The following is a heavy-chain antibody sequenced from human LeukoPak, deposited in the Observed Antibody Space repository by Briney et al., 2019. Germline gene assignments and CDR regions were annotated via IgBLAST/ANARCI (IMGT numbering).Heavy chain of an antibody. CDR2: IIPIFGTA. CDR1: GGPFSSYA. V-gene: IGHV1-69*06. CDR3: ARNQYYGSGSYVDY. D-gene: IGHD3-10*01. Sequence: SVKVFCKASGGPFSSYAISWVRQAPGQGLEWMGGIIPIFGTANYAQKLQGRVTLTADKSTRTAFLALRRLRSEDTAVYFCARNQYYGSGSYVDYWGQGTLVTVSS. J-gene: IGHJ4*02.